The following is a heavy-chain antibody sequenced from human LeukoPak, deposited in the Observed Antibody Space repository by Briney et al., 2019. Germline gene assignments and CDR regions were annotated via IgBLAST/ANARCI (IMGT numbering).Heavy chain of an antibody. CDR1: GFTFSSYS. CDR2: ISDSGSGT. Sequence: GGSLRLSCAASGFTFSSYSMNWVRQAPGKGLEWVSAISDSGSGTYYADSVKGRCTISRDNSKNTLYLQLNGLRAEDTAVYYCARRFSDSSGYYRFDFWGQGTLVTVSS. J-gene: IGHJ4*02. CDR3: ARRFSDSSGYYRFDF. D-gene: IGHD3-22*01. V-gene: IGHV3-23*01.